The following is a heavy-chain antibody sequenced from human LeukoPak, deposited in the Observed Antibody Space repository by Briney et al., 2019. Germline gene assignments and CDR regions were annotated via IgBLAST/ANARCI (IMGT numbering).Heavy chain of an antibody. Sequence: SETLSLTCTVSGGSISSSSYYWGWIRQPPGKGLEWIGSIYYSGSTYYNPSLKSRVTISVDTSKNQCSLKLSSVTAADTAVYYCATPGGYCSSTSCYDGAIDYWGQGTLVTVSS. J-gene: IGHJ4*02. CDR2: IYYSGST. V-gene: IGHV4-39*01. CDR3: ATPGGYCSSTSCYDGAIDY. CDR1: GGSISSSSYY. D-gene: IGHD2-2*01.